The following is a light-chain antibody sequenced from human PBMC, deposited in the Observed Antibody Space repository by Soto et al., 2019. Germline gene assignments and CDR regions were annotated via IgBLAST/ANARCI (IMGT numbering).Light chain of an antibody. V-gene: IGLV2-14*03. J-gene: IGLJ3*02. CDR1: SSDIGGYNY. Sequence: QSALTQPASVSGSPGQSITISCTGTSSDIGGYNYVSWYQQHPGKAPKLMIYDVTNRPSGVSNRFSGSKSGNTASLTISGLQAEDEAEYYCSSYRSSSTIVVFGGGTKLTVL. CDR3: SSYRSSSTIVV. CDR2: DVT.